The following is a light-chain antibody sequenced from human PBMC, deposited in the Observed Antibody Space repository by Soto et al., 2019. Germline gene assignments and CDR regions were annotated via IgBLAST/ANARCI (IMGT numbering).Light chain of an antibody. Sequence: QSALTQPASVSGSPGQSITISCTGTSSDVGSYNLVSWYQQHPGKAPKLMIYEVSERPSGVSNRFSGSKSGNTASLTISGLQAEDEADYYCCSYAGSSTFYVFGTGPKVTVL. J-gene: IGLJ1*01. CDR2: EVS. CDR1: SSDVGSYNL. CDR3: CSYAGSSTFYV. V-gene: IGLV2-23*02.